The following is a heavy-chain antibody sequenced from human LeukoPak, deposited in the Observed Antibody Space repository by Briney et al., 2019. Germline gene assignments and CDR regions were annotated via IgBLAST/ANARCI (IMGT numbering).Heavy chain of an antibody. CDR3: ASSNYGSGSYYRAFDI. D-gene: IGHD3-10*01. CDR2: INSDGSST. J-gene: IGHJ3*02. V-gene: IGHV3-74*01. CDR1: GFPFSSYL. Sequence: GSLRLSCQGSGFPFSSYLMHWVRQAPGKGLVWVSRINSDGSSTSYADSVKGRFTISRDNSKNTLYLQMNSLRAEDTAVYYCASSNYGSGSYYRAFDIWGQGTMVTVSS.